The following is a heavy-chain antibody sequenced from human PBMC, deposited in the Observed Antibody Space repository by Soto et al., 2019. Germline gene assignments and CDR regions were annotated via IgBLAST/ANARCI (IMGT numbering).Heavy chain of an antibody. CDR3: AKDFSHYYGSGSYSYFDY. CDR2: ISYDGSNK. V-gene: IGHV3-30*18. D-gene: IGHD3-10*01. Sequence: GGSLRLSCAASGFTFSSYGMHWVRQAPGKGLEWVAVISYDGSNKYYADSVKGRFTISRDNSKNTLYLQMNSLRAEDTAVYYCAKDFSHYYGSGSYSYFDYWGQGTLVTVSS. J-gene: IGHJ4*02. CDR1: GFTFSSYG.